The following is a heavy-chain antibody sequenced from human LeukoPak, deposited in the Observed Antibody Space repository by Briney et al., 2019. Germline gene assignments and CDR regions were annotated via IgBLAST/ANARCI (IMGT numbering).Heavy chain of an antibody. D-gene: IGHD3-22*01. J-gene: IGHJ4*02. CDR2: IRPDGSEK. CDR1: GFTFSSYW. CDR3: ARDLYRIVVVPHYFDY. V-gene: IGHV3-7*01. Sequence: TGGSLRLSCAASGFTFSSYWMSWVRQAPGKGLEWVANIRPDGSEKYYVDSVKGRFTISRDNAKNSLYLQMNSLRAEDTAVYYCARDLYRIVVVPHYFDYWGQGTLVTVSS.